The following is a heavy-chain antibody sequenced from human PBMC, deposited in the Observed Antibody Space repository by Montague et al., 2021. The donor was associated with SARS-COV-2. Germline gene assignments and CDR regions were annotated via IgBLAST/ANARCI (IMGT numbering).Heavy chain of an antibody. CDR2: IRADGTTT. D-gene: IGHD2-2*02. CDR1: GFTFSAYW. Sequence: SLRLSCAASGFTFSAYWMHWVRQAPGQGLEWVARIRADGTTTNYADSVKGRFTISRDNAQNTVYLHMNTLTAEDTAVYYCVRAFSNCYNGVDPWGQGTLVTVSS. CDR3: VRAFSNCYNGVDP. V-gene: IGHV3-74*01. J-gene: IGHJ5*02.